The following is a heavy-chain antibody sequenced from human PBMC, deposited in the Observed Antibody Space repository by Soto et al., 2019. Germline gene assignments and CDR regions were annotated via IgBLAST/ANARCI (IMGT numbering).Heavy chain of an antibody. V-gene: IGHV3-23*01. CDR2: ISGSGGST. CDR3: AKSAVVRGVYYYMDV. Sequence: GGSLRLSCAASGFTFSIYAMSWVRQAPGKGLEWVSAISGSGGSTYYADSVKGRFTISRDNSKNTLYLQMNSLRAEDTAVYYCAKSAVVRGVYYYMDVWGKGTTVTVSS. D-gene: IGHD3-10*01. CDR1: GFTFSIYA. J-gene: IGHJ6*03.